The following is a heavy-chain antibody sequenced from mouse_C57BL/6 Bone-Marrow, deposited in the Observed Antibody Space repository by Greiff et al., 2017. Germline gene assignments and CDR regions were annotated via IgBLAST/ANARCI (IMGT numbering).Heavy chain of an antibody. Sequence: EVKLVESGGDLVKPGGSLKLSCAASGFTFSSYGMSWVRQTPDKRLEWVATISSGGSYTYYPDSVKVRFTISRDNAKNTLYLQMSSLKSEDTAMYYCARDYSWFAYWGQGTLVTVSA. CDR1: GFTFSSYG. D-gene: IGHD1-1*01. J-gene: IGHJ3*01. CDR2: ISSGGSYT. V-gene: IGHV5-6*02. CDR3: ARDYSWFAY.